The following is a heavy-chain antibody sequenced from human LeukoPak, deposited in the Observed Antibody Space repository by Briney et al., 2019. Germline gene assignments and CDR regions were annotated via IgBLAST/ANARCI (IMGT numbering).Heavy chain of an antibody. CDR2: ISDSGVTA. V-gene: IGHV3-23*01. Sequence: PGGSLRLSCVVSGFTFSNYAMGWVRQAPGQGLDWVSAISDSGVTAYYADSVKGRFTISRDNSKSTLYLQMNSLRAEDTAEYYCANLNAPYWGNLDYWGQGTLVTVSS. CDR1: GFTFSNYA. J-gene: IGHJ4*02. D-gene: IGHD3-16*01. CDR3: ANLNAPYWGNLDY.